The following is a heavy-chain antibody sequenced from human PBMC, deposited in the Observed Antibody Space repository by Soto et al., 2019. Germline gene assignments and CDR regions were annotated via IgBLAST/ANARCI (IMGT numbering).Heavy chain of an antibody. J-gene: IGHJ4*02. Sequence: QVQLVESGGGLVKPGGSLRLSCAASGFTFSNYYMAWIRQAPGKGLECLSYISSREVTIYYADSVKGRFTIYRDNTKKSLYLQMSSLRDEDTGVYYCARVSASGWHVNGRDYFDSWGQGTLVTVSS. CDR2: ISSREVTI. CDR3: ARVSASGWHVNGRDYFDS. CDR1: GFTFSNYY. D-gene: IGHD6-19*01. V-gene: IGHV3-11*01.